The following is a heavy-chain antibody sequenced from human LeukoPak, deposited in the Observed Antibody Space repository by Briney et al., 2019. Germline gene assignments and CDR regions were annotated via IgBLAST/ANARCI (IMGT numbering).Heavy chain of an antibody. J-gene: IGHJ6*02. CDR1: GFTFSSYA. CDR3: AKEHVLTIFGVVIPRGGMDV. D-gene: IGHD3-3*01. CDR2: ISGSGGST. Sequence: GGSLRLSCAASGFTFSSYAMSWVRQAPGKGLEWVSAISGSGGSTYYADSVKGRFTISRDNSKNTLYLQMNSLRAEDTAVYYCAKEHVLTIFGVVIPRGGMDVWGQGTTVTVPS. V-gene: IGHV3-23*01.